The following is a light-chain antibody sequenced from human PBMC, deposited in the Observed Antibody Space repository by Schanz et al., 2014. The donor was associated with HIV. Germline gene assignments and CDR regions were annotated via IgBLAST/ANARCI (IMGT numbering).Light chain of an antibody. V-gene: IGKV1-5*03. CDR3: QQHYNYPRT. J-gene: IGKJ1*01. CDR1: QSISEW. Sequence: DIQMTQSPSTLSASVGDRITITCRASQSISEWLAWYQQKSGKAPNLLISEASTSESGVPSRFSGSGSGTNFTLTIGCLQSEDLATYYCQQHYNYPRTFGQGTKVEMK. CDR2: EAS.